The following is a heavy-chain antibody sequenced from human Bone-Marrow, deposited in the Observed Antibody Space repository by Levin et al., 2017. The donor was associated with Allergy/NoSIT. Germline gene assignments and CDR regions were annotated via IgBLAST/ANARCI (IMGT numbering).Heavy chain of an antibody. Sequence: AGGSLRLSCAASGFPFSHSWMTWVRLAPGKGLEWVAIINPDGSQKNYVDSVKGRFTVSRDNAQTSLYLQMNSLTVEDTALYFCVRDPEWGALDFWGQGTLVTVSS. CDR1: GFPFSHSW. CDR3: VRDPEWGALDF. CDR2: INPDGSQK. V-gene: IGHV3-7*01. J-gene: IGHJ4*02. D-gene: IGHD1-26*01.